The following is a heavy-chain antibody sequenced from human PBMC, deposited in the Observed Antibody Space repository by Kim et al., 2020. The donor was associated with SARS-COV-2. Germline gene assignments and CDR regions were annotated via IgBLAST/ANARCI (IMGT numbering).Heavy chain of an antibody. Sequence: GGSLRLSCAASGFTFSSYSMNWVRQAPGKGLEWVSSISSSSSYIYYADSVKGRFTISRDNAKNSLYLQMNSLRAEDTAVYYCARDPGTTNYYYGMDVWGQGTTVTVSS. J-gene: IGHJ6*02. CDR2: ISSSSSYI. D-gene: IGHD1-1*01. CDR3: ARDPGTTNYYYGMDV. V-gene: IGHV3-21*01. CDR1: GFTFSSYS.